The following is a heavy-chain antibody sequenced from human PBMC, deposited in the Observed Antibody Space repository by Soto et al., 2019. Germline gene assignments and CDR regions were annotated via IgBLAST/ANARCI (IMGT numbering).Heavy chain of an antibody. V-gene: IGHV4-39*01. Sequence: SETLSLTCIVSGDSINSTSYYWGWIRQPPGQGLEWIASTYFSGSTYNNPSLKSRLTVSVDTSKSQFSLKLSSVTAADTALYYCARQCIVAAGTFVDYWGQGSLVTVSS. D-gene: IGHD6-13*01. J-gene: IGHJ4*02. CDR3: ARQCIVAAGTFVDY. CDR2: TYFSGST. CDR1: GDSINSTSYY.